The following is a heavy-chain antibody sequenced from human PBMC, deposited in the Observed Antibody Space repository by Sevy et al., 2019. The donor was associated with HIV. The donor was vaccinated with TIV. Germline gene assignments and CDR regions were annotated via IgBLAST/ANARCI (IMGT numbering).Heavy chain of an antibody. Sequence: ASVMVSCKASGYTFTSYDINWVRQATGQGLAWMGWMNPNIGNTGYVQKFQGRVTMTRNTSISTAYMELSSLRSEDTAVYYCARRTVTPLGYWGQGTLVTVSS. J-gene: IGHJ4*02. CDR1: GYTFTSYD. CDR2: MNPNIGNT. D-gene: IGHD5-18*01. V-gene: IGHV1-8*01. CDR3: ARRTVTPLGY.